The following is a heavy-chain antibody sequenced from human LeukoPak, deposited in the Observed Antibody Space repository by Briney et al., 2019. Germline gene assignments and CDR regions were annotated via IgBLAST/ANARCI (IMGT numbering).Heavy chain of an antibody. CDR2: ISYDGSNK. V-gene: IGHV3-30*18. CDR3: AKGPPYSGYDWKSFDY. D-gene: IGHD5-12*01. Sequence: GGSLRLSCAASGFTFSSYGMHWVRQAPGKGLEWVAVISYDGSNKYYADSVKGRFTISRDNSKNTLYLQMNSLRAEDTAVYYCAKGPPYSGYDWKSFDYWGQGTLVTVSP. J-gene: IGHJ4*02. CDR1: GFTFSSYG.